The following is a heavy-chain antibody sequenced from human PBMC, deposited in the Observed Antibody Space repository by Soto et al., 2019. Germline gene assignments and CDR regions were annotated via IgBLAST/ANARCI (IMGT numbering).Heavy chain of an antibody. J-gene: IGHJ5*02. CDR3: ARRGYSGYGYSYGYGWFDP. CDR1: GGSISSGGYY. V-gene: IGHV4-31*03. D-gene: IGHD5-12*01. Sequence: PSETLSLTCTVSGGSISSGGYYWSWIRQHPGKGLEWIGYIYYSGSTYYNPSLKSRVTISVDTSKNQFSLKLSSVTAADTAVYHCARRGYSGYGYSYGYGWFDPWGQGTLVTVSS. CDR2: IYYSGST.